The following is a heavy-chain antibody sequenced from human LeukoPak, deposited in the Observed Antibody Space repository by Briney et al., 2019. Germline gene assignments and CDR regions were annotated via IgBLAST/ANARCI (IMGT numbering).Heavy chain of an antibody. J-gene: IGHJ4*02. D-gene: IGHD4-17*01. CDR3: ARAPYGVYGYDY. CDR2: IFTVVGP. V-gene: IGHV3-66*02. CDR1: GFTASSNY. Sequence: GGSLRLSCAASGFTASSNYISWVRQAPRKMLGWVSVIFTVVGPYYADPVKGRFTISRDNSKNTLYLQMNSLRAEDTAVYDCARAPYGVYGYDYWGQGTLVTVSS.